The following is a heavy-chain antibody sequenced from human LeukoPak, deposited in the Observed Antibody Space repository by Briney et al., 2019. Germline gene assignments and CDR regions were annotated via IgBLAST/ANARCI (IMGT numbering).Heavy chain of an antibody. CDR3: TRVQMATITSDY. V-gene: IGHV3-49*04. Sequence: GGSLRLSCTASGFTFGDYAMSWVRQAPGKGLEWVGFIRSKTYGGTTEYAASVKGRFTISRDDSKSIAYLQMNSLKTEDTAVYYCTRVQMATITSDYWGQGTLATVSS. J-gene: IGHJ4*02. CDR1: GFTFGDYA. D-gene: IGHD5-24*01. CDR2: IRSKTYGGTT.